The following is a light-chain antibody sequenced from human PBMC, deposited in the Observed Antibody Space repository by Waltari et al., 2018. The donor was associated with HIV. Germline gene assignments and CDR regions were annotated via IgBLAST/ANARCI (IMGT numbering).Light chain of an antibody. J-gene: IGKJ1*01. CDR3: QQYYSFPRT. V-gene: IGKV4-1*01. CDR1: QSVLHSSLNRNY. CDR2: WAS. Sequence: DIVLTQSPDSLAVSLGERATINCKSSQSVLHSSLNRNYLAWFQQKTGQPPKMLISWASIREFGVPDRFSGSGSGTDFTLTISSLQAEDVSVYYCQQYYSFPRTFGQGTRVEIK.